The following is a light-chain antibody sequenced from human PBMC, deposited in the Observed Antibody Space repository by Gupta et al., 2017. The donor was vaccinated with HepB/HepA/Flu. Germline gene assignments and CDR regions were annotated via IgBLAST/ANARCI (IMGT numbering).Light chain of an antibody. CDR1: SSDVGGYNY. J-gene: IGLJ3*02. V-gene: IGLV2-11*01. CDR3: CSYAGSYTWV. CDR2: DVS. Sequence: QSALSPPSPVAASPGQSATISCTGTSSDVGGYNYVSWYQQHPGKAPKLMIYDVSKRPSGVPDRFSGSKSGNTASLTISGLQAEDEADYYCCSYAGSYTWVFGGGTKLTVL.